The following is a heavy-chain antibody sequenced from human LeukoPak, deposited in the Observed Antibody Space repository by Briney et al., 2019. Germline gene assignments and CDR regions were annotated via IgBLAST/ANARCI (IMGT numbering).Heavy chain of an antibody. CDR1: GFTFSSYG. V-gene: IGHV3-30*03. J-gene: IGHJ4*02. Sequence: GGSLRLSCAASGFTFSSYGMHWVRQAPGKGLEWVAVISYDGSNKYYADSVKGRFTISRDNSKNTLYLQMNSLRDEDTAVYFCARDSPGAPNDLDYWGQGTLVTVSS. D-gene: IGHD1-1*01. CDR3: ARDSPGAPNDLDY. CDR2: ISYDGSNK.